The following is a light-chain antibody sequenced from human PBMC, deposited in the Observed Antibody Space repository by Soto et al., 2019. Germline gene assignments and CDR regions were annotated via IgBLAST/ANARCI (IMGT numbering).Light chain of an antibody. Sequence: QSVLTQPASVSGSPGQSITISCSATSSDVGSFQVVSWYQHHPGKAPKVMIYEDTKRPSGISNRFSGSKSGNTAYLTISGLQAEDEAYYYCCSYAGSSTWVFGGWTK. J-gene: IGLJ3*02. V-gene: IGLV2-23*01. CDR1: SSDVGSFQV. CDR3: CSYAGSSTWV. CDR2: EDT.